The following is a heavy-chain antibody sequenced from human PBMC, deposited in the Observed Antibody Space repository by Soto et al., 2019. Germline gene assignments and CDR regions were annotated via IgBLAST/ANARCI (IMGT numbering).Heavy chain of an antibody. Sequence: QVPLVQSGAEVKKPGASVKVSCKASGYTFTSYGISWVRQAPGQGLEWMGWISAYNGNTNYAQKLQGRVTMTTDTSTSTAYMELRSLRSDDTAVYYCARDYDFWSGYPLSYYYYYYGMDVWGQGTTVTVSS. V-gene: IGHV1-18*04. J-gene: IGHJ6*02. CDR1: GYTFTSYG. D-gene: IGHD3-3*01. CDR2: ISAYNGNT. CDR3: ARDYDFWSGYPLSYYYYYYGMDV.